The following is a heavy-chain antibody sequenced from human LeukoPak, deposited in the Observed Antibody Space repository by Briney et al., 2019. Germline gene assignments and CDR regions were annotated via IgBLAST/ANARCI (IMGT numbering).Heavy chain of an antibody. Sequence: ASVKVSCKASGYTFTGYYMHWVRQAPGKGLEWMGGFDPEDGETIYAQKFQGRVTMTEDTSTDTAYMELSSLRSEDTAVYYCARALEVVPAAPNYYYYYYMDVWGKGTTVTVSS. V-gene: IGHV1-24*01. D-gene: IGHD2-2*01. CDR2: FDPEDGET. J-gene: IGHJ6*03. CDR1: GYTFTGYY. CDR3: ARALEVVPAAPNYYYYYYMDV.